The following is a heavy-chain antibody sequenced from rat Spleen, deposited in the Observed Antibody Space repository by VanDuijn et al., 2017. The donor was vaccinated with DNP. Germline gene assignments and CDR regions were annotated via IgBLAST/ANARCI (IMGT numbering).Heavy chain of an antibody. D-gene: IGHD1-1*01. CDR2: ISTSGSRT. CDR3: AREGTTDAMDA. Sequence: EVQLVESGGGLVQPGRSLKLSCAASGVTFSDYSMAWVRQAPKKGLEWVATISTSGSRTYYPDSVKGRFTISRDNAKSSLYLQMNSLKSEDTATYYCAREGTTDAMDAWGQGTSVTVSS. V-gene: IGHV5-7*01. CDR1: GVTFSDYS. J-gene: IGHJ4*01.